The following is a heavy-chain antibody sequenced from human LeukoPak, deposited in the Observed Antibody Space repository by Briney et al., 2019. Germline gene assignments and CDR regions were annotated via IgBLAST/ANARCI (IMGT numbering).Heavy chain of an antibody. J-gene: IGHJ5*02. CDR1: GYTFTAYY. V-gene: IGHV1-2*02. D-gene: IGHD6-19*01. CDR3: ARGTTVGYSSGWTETP. CDR2: INPNSGGT. Sequence: ASVKVSCKASGYTFTAYYMHWVRQAPGQGLEWMGWINPNSGGTNYAQKFQGRVTMTRDTSISTAYMELSRLRSDDTAVYYCARGTTVGYSSGWTETPWGQGTLVTVSS.